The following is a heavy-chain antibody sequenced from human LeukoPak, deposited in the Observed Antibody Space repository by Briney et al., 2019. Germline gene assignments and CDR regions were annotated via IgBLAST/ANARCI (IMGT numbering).Heavy chain of an antibody. CDR2: IYHSGST. Sequence: SQTLSLTCAVSGGSISSGGYSWSWLRQPPGRGLEWIGYIYHSGSTYYNPSLKIRVTISVDRSKNQFSLKLSSVTAADTAVYYCARQYSYGSQYYFDYWGQGTLVTVSS. V-gene: IGHV4-30-2*01. J-gene: IGHJ4*02. CDR3: ARQYSYGSQYYFDY. CDR1: GGSISSGGYS. D-gene: IGHD5-18*01.